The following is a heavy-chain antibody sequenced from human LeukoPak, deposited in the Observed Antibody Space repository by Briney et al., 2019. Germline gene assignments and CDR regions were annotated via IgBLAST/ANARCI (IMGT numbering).Heavy chain of an antibody. CDR2: ISAYNGDT. J-gene: IGHJ2*01. CDR1: RYTFTSYD. D-gene: IGHD1-26*01. V-gene: IGHV1-18*01. CDR3: ARDRWELPSGDFDH. Sequence: ASVKVSCKASRYTFTSYDINWVRQATGQGLEWMGWISAYNGDTNYAQKLQGRVTMTTDTSTSTAYMELRSLTSDDTAVYYCARDRWELPSGDFDHWGRGTLVTVSS.